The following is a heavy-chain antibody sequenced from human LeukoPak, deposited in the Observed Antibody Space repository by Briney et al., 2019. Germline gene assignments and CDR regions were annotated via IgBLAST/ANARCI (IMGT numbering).Heavy chain of an antibody. J-gene: IGHJ4*02. CDR2: IDYSGST. D-gene: IGHD6-19*01. V-gene: IGHV4-59*01. Sequence: SETLSLTCTVSGGSISSDYWSWVRQPPGKGLQWIGYIDYSGSTNYNPSLKSRVTISVDTSKKQFSLKLSSVTAADTAVYYCARDGAPYSSGWYYWGQGTLVTVSS. CDR1: GGSISSDY. CDR3: ARDGAPYSSGWYY.